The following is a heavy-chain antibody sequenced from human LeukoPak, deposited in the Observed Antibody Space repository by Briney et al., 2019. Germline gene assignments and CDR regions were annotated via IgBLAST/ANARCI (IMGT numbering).Heavy chain of an antibody. CDR2: INPNSGYT. J-gene: IGHJ4*01. CDR3: AREDGDDIFDY. D-gene: IGHD3-10*01. CDR1: GYTFTGYY. Sequence: ASVKVSGKASGYTFTGYYMHWLRQAPGQGPEWMGWINPNSGYTYFAQKFQDRVSMTRDTSINTAYMELSRLTSDDSAVYFCAREDGDDIFDYWGPGTLVTVSS. V-gene: IGHV1-2*02.